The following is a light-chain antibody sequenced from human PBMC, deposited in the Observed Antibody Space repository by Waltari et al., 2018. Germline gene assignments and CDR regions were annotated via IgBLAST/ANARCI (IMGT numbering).Light chain of an antibody. CDR1: QSVNGD. CDR2: GAS. V-gene: IGKV3D-15*01. CDR3: QQYRNWPPWT. J-gene: IGKJ1*01. Sequence: EIVMTQSPATLSVSPGERVTISCRARQSVNGDLAWYQHPPGQAPRLLIYGASTRATGIPARFSGSGSGTEFTLTISSLQSEDFAVYYCQQYRNWPPWTFGQGTKVEIK.